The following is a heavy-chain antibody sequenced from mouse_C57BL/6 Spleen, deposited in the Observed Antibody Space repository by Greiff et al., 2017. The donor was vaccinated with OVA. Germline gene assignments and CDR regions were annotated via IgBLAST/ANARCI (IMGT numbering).Heavy chain of an antibody. CDR1: GFTFSSYA. V-gene: IGHV5-4*03. CDR2: ISDGGSYT. CDR3: ARVGQLRLPFAY. Sequence: EVKVVESGGGLVKPGGSLKLSCAASGFTFSSYAMSWVRQTPEKRLEWVATISDGGSYTYYPDNVKGRFTISRDNAKNNLYLQMSHLKSEDTAMYYCARVGQLRLPFAYWGQGTLVTVSA. J-gene: IGHJ3*01. D-gene: IGHD3-2*02.